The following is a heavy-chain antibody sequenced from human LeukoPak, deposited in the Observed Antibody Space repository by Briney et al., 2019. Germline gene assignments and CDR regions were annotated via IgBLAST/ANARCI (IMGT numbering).Heavy chain of an antibody. J-gene: IGHJ6*04. CDR3: IAHFPYFYGFDV. Sequence: GVSLRLSCVSSGFTIGTAWMSWVRHAPGKGLEWLGHIKSEGEGATTDYAAPAKGRFAISRDDSKNMIYLQMSSLKIDDTAIYYCIAHFPYFYGFDVWGKGTTVTVSS. CDR2: IKSEGEGATT. D-gene: IGHD3-3*02. CDR1: GFTIGTAW. V-gene: IGHV3-15*01.